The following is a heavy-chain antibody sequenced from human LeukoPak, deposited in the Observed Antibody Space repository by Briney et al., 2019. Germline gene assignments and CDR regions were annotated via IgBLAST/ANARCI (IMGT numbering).Heavy chain of an antibody. J-gene: IGHJ4*02. V-gene: IGHV3-23*01. D-gene: IGHD5-18*01. CDR2: ISGST. CDR3: AKTVRGYSYGLDY. CDR1: GFTFSSYA. Sequence: PGGSLRLSCAASGFTFSSYAMSWVRQAPGKGLEWVSAISGSTYYADSVKGRFTVSRDNSKNTLYLQMNSLRAEDTAVYYCAKTVRGYSYGLDYWGQGTLVTVSS.